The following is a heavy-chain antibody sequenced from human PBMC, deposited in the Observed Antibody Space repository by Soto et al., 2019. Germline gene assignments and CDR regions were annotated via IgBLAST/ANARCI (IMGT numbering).Heavy chain of an antibody. CDR3: ARDTQPATTYYFDY. CDR1: AFTFNSYA. CDR2: TSYDGSKT. V-gene: IGHV3-30-3*01. D-gene: IGHD1-26*01. Sequence: PGGSLRLSCAASAFTFNSYAMYWVRQAPGKGLEWVGGTSYDGSKTFYGDSVKGRFTIFRDNSKNTLHLQMNSLRAEDTAVYYCARDTQPATTYYFDYWGQGTLVTVSS. J-gene: IGHJ4*02.